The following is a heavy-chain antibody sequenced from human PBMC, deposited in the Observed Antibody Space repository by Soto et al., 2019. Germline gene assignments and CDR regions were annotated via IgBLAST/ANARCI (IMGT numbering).Heavy chain of an antibody. D-gene: IGHD2-15*01. CDR1: GLTFRNYA. J-gene: IGHJ4*02. V-gene: IGHV3-23*01. CDR3: AKEAVASEQVPIPGDS. Sequence: GGSLRLSCTASGLTFRNYAMTWVRQAPGRGLEWVSGISGSGSMKYYADSVKGRFTISRDSSKNMLFLQMDSLRDEDTAMYHCAKEAVASEQVPIPGDSWGQGTLVTVS. CDR2: ISGSGSMK.